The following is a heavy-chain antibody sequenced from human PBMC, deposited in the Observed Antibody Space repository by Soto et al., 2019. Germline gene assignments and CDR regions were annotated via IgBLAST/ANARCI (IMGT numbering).Heavy chain of an antibody. V-gene: IGHV1-69*06. D-gene: IGHD7-27*01. CDR1: GGTFSSYA. Sequence: QVQLVQSGAEVKKPGSSVKVSCKASGGTFSSYAISWVRQAPGQGLEWMGGIIPIFGTANYAQKFQGRVRITADKSTSTAYMELSSLRSEDTAVYYCARWGVTNWGDDPHWYFDLWGRGTLVTVSS. J-gene: IGHJ2*01. CDR3: ARWGVTNWGDDPHWYFDL. CDR2: IIPIFGTA.